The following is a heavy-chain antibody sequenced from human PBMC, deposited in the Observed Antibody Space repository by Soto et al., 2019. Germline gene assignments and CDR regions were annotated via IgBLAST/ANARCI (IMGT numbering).Heavy chain of an antibody. CDR1: GGSVNSGNYY. J-gene: IGHJ3*02. V-gene: IGHV4-34*01. CDR2: MSHSGGT. Sequence: QVQLQQWGAGLLKPSETLSLTCAVFGGSVNSGNYYLSWIRQPPGKGLECIGEMSHSGGTHFNPSLKSRVTISVDTSKNQFSLKMSSVTAADTAIYDCARVERGTATTVVDDFDIWGPGTMVTVSS. D-gene: IGHD1-1*01. CDR3: ARVERGTATTVVDDFDI.